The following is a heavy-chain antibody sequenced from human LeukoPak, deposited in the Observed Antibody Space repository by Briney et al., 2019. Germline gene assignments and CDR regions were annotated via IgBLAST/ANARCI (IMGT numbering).Heavy chain of an antibody. V-gene: IGHV1-69*04. CDR1: GGTFSSYA. CDR2: IIPILGIA. CDR3: ARGRYSSGWYRYFDY. Sequence: SVKVSCKASGGTFSSYAISWVRQAPGQGLEWMGRIIPILGIANYAQKFQGRVTITRNTSISTAYMELSSLRSEDTAVYYCARGRYSSGWYRYFDYWGQGTLVTVSS. J-gene: IGHJ4*02. D-gene: IGHD6-19*01.